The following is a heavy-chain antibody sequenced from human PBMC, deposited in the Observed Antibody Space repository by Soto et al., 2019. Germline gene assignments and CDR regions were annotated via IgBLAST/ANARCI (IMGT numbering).Heavy chain of an antibody. CDR3: ARVKGYCSGGSCAPRYYFHY. CDR1: GGSISSYY. J-gene: IGHJ4*02. V-gene: IGHV4-59*01. D-gene: IGHD2-15*01. CDR2: IYYSGST. Sequence: SETLSLTCTVSGGSISSYYWSWIRQPPGKGLEWIGYIYYSGSTNYNPSLKSRVTISVDTSKNQFSLKLSSVTAADTAVYYCARVKGYCSGGSCAPRYYFHYWGQGTLVTVSS.